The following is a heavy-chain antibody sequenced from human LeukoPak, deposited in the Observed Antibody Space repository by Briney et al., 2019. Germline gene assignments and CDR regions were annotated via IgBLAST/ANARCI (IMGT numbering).Heavy chain of an antibody. V-gene: IGHV3-7*01. CDR2: IKQDGSEK. CDR1: GFTFSSYW. J-gene: IGHJ6*03. D-gene: IGHD1-26*01. CDR3: ARRRGSYYGSYYYYYMDV. Sequence: GGSLRLSCAASGFTFSSYWMSWVRQAPGKGPEWVANIKQDGSEKYYVDSVKGRFTISRDNAKNSLYLQMNSLRAEDTAVYYCARRRGSYYGSYYYYYMDVWGKGTTVTVSS.